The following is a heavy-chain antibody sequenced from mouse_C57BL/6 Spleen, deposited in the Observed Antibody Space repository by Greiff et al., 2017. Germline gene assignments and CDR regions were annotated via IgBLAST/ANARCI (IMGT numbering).Heavy chain of an antibody. Sequence: VQLQQSGAELVRPGTSVKVSCKASGYAFTNYLIEWVKQRPGQGLEWIGVINPGSGGTNYNEKFKGKATLTADKSSSTAYMQLSSLTSEDSAVYFCARWGYYGSSSYYYAMDYWGQGTSVTVSS. CDR3: ARWGYYGSSSYYYAMDY. CDR1: GYAFTNYL. CDR2: INPGSGGT. D-gene: IGHD1-1*01. J-gene: IGHJ4*01. V-gene: IGHV1-54*01.